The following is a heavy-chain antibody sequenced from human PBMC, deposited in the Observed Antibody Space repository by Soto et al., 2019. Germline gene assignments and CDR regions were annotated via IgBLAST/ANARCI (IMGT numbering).Heavy chain of an antibody. CDR3: ARDGPGRPYGMDV. V-gene: IGHV1-18*01. D-gene: IGHD6-6*01. CDR2: ISISTGDT. Sequence: QVQLVQYGAEVKKPGASVTVSCKASGYTFNTYLIAWVRQAPGQGLEWMGWISISTGDTDYAQNLQGRVTLTTDPSSSTAYMELKSLRPDDTALYYCARDGPGRPYGMDVWGQGTPVIVSS. J-gene: IGHJ6*02. CDR1: GYTFNTYL.